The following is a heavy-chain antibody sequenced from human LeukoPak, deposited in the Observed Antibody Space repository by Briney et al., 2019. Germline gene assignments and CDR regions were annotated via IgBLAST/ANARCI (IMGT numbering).Heavy chain of an antibody. Sequence: PGGSLRLSCAASGFTFDDYGMSWVRQAPGKGLEWVSGINWNGGSTGYADSVKGRFTISRDNAKNSLYLQMNCLRAEDTALYYCARGFCTNGVCYLFDYWGQGTLVTVSS. CDR1: GFTFDDYG. J-gene: IGHJ4*02. CDR3: ARGFCTNGVCYLFDY. CDR2: INWNGGST. V-gene: IGHV3-20*04. D-gene: IGHD2-8*01.